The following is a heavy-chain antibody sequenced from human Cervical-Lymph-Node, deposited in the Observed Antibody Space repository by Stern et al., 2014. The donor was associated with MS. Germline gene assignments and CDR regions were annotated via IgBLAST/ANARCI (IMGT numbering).Heavy chain of an antibody. CDR1: GGSFNNYY. V-gene: IGHV4-59*01. CDR2: IYQDGST. Sequence: QVQLQESGPGLVKPSETLSLTCTVSGGSFNNYYWSWIRQPPGKGLEWIGYIYQDGSTNYNPSLKSRVTISLHTSKKQFSLRLTSVTAADTAVYYCARVDDCSGGTCFSTSWFDPWGQGTLVTVSS. CDR3: ARVDDCSGGTCFSTSWFDP. J-gene: IGHJ5*02. D-gene: IGHD2-15*01.